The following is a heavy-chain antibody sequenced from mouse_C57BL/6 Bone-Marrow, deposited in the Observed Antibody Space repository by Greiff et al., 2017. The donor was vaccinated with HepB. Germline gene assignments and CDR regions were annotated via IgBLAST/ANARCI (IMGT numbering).Heavy chain of an antibody. V-gene: IGHV5-9-1*02. D-gene: IGHD1-1*01. CDR3: TRVTTVVAKRYAMDY. Sequence: EVQLQESGEGLVKPGGSLKLSCAASGFTFSSYAMSWVRQTPEKRLEWVAYISSGGDYIYYADTVKGRFTISRDNARNTLYLQMSSLKSEDTAMYYCTRVTTVVAKRYAMDYWGQGTSVTVSS. J-gene: IGHJ4*01. CDR1: GFTFSSYA. CDR2: ISSGGDYI.